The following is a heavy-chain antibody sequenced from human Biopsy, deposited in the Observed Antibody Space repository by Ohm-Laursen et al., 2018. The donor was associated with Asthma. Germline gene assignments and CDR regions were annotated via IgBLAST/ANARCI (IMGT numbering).Heavy chain of an antibody. CDR1: GFTFDDYA. Sequence: SLRLSCAASGFTFDDYAMHWVRQAPGKGLEWVSGISWNSGSIGYADSVKGRFTISRDNAKNSLYLQMNSLRAEDTAVYYCAKDRDYDVLTGPPGFDYWGQGTLVTVSS. CDR3: AKDRDYDVLTGPPGFDY. CDR2: ISWNSGSI. J-gene: IGHJ4*02. D-gene: IGHD3-9*01. V-gene: IGHV3-9*01.